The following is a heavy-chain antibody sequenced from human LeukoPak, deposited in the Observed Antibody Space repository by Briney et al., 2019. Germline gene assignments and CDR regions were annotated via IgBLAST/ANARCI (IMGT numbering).Heavy chain of an antibody. D-gene: IGHD3-3*01. CDR3: ARASTYYDFWSGYCFDY. Sequence: ASVKVSCKASGYTFTGYYMHWVRQAPGQGLEWVGWINPNSGGTNYAQKFQGRVTMTRDTSISTAYMELSRLRSDDTAVYYCARASTYYDFWSGYCFDYWGQGTLVTVSS. CDR1: GYTFTGYY. CDR2: INPNSGGT. J-gene: IGHJ4*02. V-gene: IGHV1-2*02.